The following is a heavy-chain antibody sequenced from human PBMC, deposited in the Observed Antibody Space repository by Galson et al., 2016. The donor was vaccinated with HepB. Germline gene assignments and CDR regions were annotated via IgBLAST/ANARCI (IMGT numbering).Heavy chain of an antibody. CDR2: IDPSDSYT. J-gene: IGHJ4*02. V-gene: IGHV5-10-1*01. CDR1: SYTFTNYW. Sequence: QSGAEVKKPGDSLRISCKGTSYTFTNYWISWVRQTPGKGLEWMGRIDPSDSYTNYSPSFQGHVTISVDNSISTAYLQWRSLKASDTATYLCARLSEYDGWGQGTLVTVSA. D-gene: IGHD1-1*01. CDR3: ARLSEYDG.